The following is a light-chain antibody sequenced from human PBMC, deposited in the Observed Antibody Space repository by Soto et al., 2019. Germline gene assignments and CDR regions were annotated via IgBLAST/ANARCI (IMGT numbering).Light chain of an antibody. Sequence: IVLTQSPDTLSLSPGERATLSCRSSQSVSSNYLAWYQQKLGQAPRLLIYDASRRATGIPARFSGSGSGTDFTLTISSLEPEDFAVYYCQQRFNWQVTFGQGTRLEIK. CDR1: QSVSSNY. CDR2: DAS. J-gene: IGKJ5*01. CDR3: QQRFNWQVT. V-gene: IGKV3D-20*02.